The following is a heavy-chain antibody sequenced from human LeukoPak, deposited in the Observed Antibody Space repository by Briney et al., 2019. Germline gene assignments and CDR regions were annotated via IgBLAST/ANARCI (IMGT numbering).Heavy chain of an antibody. J-gene: IGHJ3*02. Sequence: SETLSLTCTVSGGSISSYYWSWIRQPPGKGLEWIGYIYYSGSTNYNPSLKSRVTISVDTSKNQFSLKLSSVTAADTAVYYCASLVVVTARGAFDIWGQGTMVTVSS. CDR2: IYYSGST. CDR1: GGSISSYY. D-gene: IGHD2-21*02. CDR3: ASLVVVTARGAFDI. V-gene: IGHV4-59*08.